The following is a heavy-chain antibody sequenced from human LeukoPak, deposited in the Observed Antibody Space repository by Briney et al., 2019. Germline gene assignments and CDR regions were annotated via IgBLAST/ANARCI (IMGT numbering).Heavy chain of an antibody. CDR3: ARHPRITMIVIGAFDI. V-gene: IGHV4-39*01. D-gene: IGHD3-22*01. J-gene: IGHJ3*02. CDR2: IYYSGGT. CDR1: GGSISSSSYY. Sequence: TSETLSLTCTVSGGSISSSSYYWGWIRQPPGKGLEWIGSIYYSGGTYYNPSLKSRVTISVDTSKNQFSLKLSSVTAADTAVYYCARHPRITMIVIGAFDIWGQGTMVTVSS.